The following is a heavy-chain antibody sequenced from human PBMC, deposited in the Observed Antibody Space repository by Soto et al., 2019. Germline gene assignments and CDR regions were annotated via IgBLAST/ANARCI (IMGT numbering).Heavy chain of an antibody. CDR3: ARESGELPIDY. Sequence: GGSLRLSCAASGFTFSSYCMHWVRQAPGKGLEWVAVIWYDGSNKYYADSVKGRFTISRDNSKNTLYLQMNSLRAEDTAVYYCARESGELPIDYWGQGTLVTVSS. CDR1: GFTFSSYC. J-gene: IGHJ4*02. V-gene: IGHV3-33*01. D-gene: IGHD3-10*01. CDR2: IWYDGSNK.